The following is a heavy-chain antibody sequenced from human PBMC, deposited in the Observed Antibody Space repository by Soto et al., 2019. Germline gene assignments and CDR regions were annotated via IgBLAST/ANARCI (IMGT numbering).Heavy chain of an antibody. Sequence: SCKASGGTFSSYAISWVRQAPGQGLEWMGGIIPIFGTANYAQKFQGRVTITADKSTSTAYMELSSLRSEDTAVYYCASNTYYYDSSGSRLDYWGQGTLVTVSS. CDR2: IIPIFGTA. J-gene: IGHJ4*02. V-gene: IGHV1-69*06. CDR3: ASNTYYYDSSGSRLDY. D-gene: IGHD3-22*01. CDR1: GGTFSSYA.